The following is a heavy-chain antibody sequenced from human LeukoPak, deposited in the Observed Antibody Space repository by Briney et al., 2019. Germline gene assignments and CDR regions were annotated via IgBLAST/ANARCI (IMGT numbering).Heavy chain of an antibody. J-gene: IGHJ4*02. CDR2: MNPKSGYS. Sequence: GASVKVSCKASGYTFTSYGISWVRQAPGQGLEWMGWMNPKSGYSGSAQQFQGRVTLTRTTSITTAYMELSSLRSDDTALYYCARTDGDLDYWGQGTLVTVSS. D-gene: IGHD4-17*01. CDR3: ARTDGDLDY. V-gene: IGHV1-8*02. CDR1: GYTFTSYG.